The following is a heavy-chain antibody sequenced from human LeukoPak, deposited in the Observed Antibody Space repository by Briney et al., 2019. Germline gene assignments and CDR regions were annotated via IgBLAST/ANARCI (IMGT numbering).Heavy chain of an antibody. V-gene: IGHV3-74*01. CDR2: IDTDGSTT. D-gene: IGHD5-24*01. J-gene: IGHJ4*02. Sequence: GGSRRLSCAASGFTFSNSLMHWVRQVPGKGLVWVARIDTDGSTTHYAASVKGRFTNSRDNAKKTLYLQMDTLRAEDTAVYYCVRDRDGYNYWGQGTLVTVSS. CDR1: GFTFSNSL. CDR3: VRDRDGYNY.